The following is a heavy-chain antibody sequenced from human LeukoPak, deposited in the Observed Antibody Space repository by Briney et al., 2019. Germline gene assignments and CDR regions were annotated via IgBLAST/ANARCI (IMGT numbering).Heavy chain of an antibody. D-gene: IGHD3-22*01. V-gene: IGHV3-66*02. Sequence: SGGSLRLSCAASGFTVSSNYMSWARQAPGKGLEWVSSFYRGISTYYADSVKGRFTTSRDHSKNTVYLQMDSLRPEDTAVYYCARYYDSSGYTQGAFDIWGQGTMVTVS. CDR2: FYRGIST. CDR3: ARYYDSSGYTQGAFDI. J-gene: IGHJ3*02. CDR1: GFTVSSNY.